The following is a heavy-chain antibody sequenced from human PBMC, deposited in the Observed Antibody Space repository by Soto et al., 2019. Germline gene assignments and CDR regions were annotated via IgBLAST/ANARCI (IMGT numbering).Heavy chain of an antibody. J-gene: IGHJ4*02. CDR1: DGNCIVYG. CDR3: ARGGAYGDYRSDF. D-gene: IGHD4-17*01. V-gene: IGHV3-74*01. Sequence: SLWNAASDGNCIVYGGHWVRQDPGKGLVWVARLNSDGTYAGSADSVKGRLTISRDNAKNTLYLQLNSLRAEDTAVYYCARGGAYGDYRSDFWGQGTLVTVSS. CDR2: LNSDGTYA.